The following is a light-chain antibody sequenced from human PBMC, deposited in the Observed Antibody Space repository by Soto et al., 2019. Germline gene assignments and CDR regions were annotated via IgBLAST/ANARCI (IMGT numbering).Light chain of an antibody. CDR3: QQSYGSIT. V-gene: IGKV1-39*01. CDR1: PSIGVS. Sequence: DIQMTQSPSSLSASVGDSVTIPXRASPSIGVSLNWYQKKPGQAPNXXNSXASILHSGVPSSFSGSGSGTDFTIAISSLQAEDVETYYCQQSYGSITFGQGTRLEIK. J-gene: IGKJ5*01. CDR2: XAS.